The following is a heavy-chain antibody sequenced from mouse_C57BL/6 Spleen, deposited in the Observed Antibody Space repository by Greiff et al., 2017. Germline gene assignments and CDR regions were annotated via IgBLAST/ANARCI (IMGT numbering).Heavy chain of an antibody. CDR2: ISSGRSTI. D-gene: IGHD2-4*01. J-gene: IGHJ2*01. V-gene: IGHV5-17*01. CDR1: GFTFSDYG. CDR3: ARWDDYDVGH. Sequence: EVKLMESGGGLVKPGGSLKLSCAASGFTFSDYGMHWVRQAPEKGLEWVAYISSGRSTIYYADTVKGRFTISRDNAKNTLFLQMTSLRSEDTAMYYCARWDDYDVGHWGQGTTLTVSS.